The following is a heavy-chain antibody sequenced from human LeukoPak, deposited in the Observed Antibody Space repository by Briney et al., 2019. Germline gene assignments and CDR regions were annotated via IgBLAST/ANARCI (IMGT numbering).Heavy chain of an antibody. J-gene: IGHJ4*02. D-gene: IGHD5-18*01. CDR2: IYYSGST. CDR1: GGSISSSSYY. V-gene: IGHV4-39*01. Sequence: SETLSLTCTVSGGSISSSSYYWGGIRQPPGKGLEWIGSIYYSGSTYYNPSLKSRLTISVATSKNQFSLKLSSVTAADTAVYYCARQGGRGYSYGFIDHWGQGTLVTVSS. CDR3: ARQGGRGYSYGFIDH.